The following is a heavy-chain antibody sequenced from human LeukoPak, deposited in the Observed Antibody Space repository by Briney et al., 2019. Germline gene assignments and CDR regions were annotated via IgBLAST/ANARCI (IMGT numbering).Heavy chain of an antibody. CDR2: ISSSGSTI. J-gene: IGHJ4*02. D-gene: IGHD1-26*01. CDR1: GFTFSDYY. V-gene: IGHV3-11*01. Sequence: PGGSLRLSCAASGFTFSDYYMSWIRQAPGKGLEWVSYISSSGSTIYYADSVKGRFTISRDNAKNSLNLQMNSLRAEDTAVYYCARDSGATVALVYFDYWGQGTLVTVSS. CDR3: ARDSGATVALVYFDY.